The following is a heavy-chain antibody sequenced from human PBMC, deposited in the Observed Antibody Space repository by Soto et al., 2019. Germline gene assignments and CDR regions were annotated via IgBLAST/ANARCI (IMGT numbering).Heavy chain of an antibody. Sequence: SGPTLVNPTQTLTLTCTFSGFSLSTSGVGVGWIRKPPGKALEWLALIYWNDDKRYSPSLKSRLTITKDTSKNQVVLTMTNMDPVDTATYYCAHSSKDHYDILTGYYFDYWGQGTLVTVSS. V-gene: IGHV2-5*01. CDR2: IYWNDDK. D-gene: IGHD3-9*01. CDR3: AHSSKDHYDILTGYYFDY. CDR1: GFSLSTSGVG. J-gene: IGHJ4*02.